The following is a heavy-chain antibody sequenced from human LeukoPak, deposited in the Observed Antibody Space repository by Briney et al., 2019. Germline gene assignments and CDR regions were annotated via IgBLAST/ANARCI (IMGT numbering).Heavy chain of an antibody. Sequence: ASVKVSCKASGYTFTSYDINWVRQATGQGLEWMGWMNPNSGNTGYAQKFQGRVTITRNTSISTAYMEVRSLTSDDTAVYYCARSGRGTYYYFDLWGQGTLVTVSS. CDR3: ARSGRGTYYYFDL. CDR2: MNPNSGNT. CDR1: GYTFTSYD. V-gene: IGHV1-8*03. D-gene: IGHD5-12*01. J-gene: IGHJ4*02.